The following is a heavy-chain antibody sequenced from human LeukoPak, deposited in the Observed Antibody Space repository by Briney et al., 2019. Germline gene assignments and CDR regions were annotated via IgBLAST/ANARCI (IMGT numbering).Heavy chain of an antibody. V-gene: IGHV4-34*01. J-gene: IGHJ4*02. CDR3: ARLKRYSSGWYHYFDY. CDR2: INHSGST. CDR1: GGSFSGYY. D-gene: IGHD6-19*01. Sequence: SETLSLTCAVYGGSFSGYYWSWIRQPPGKGLEWIGEINHSGSTNYNPSLKSRVTISVDTSKNQFSLKLSSVTAADTAVYYCARLKRYSSGWYHYFDYWGQGTLVTVSS.